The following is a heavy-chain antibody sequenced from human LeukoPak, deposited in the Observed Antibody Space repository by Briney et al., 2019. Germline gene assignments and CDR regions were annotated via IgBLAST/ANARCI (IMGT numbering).Heavy chain of an antibody. CDR2: INHSGST. D-gene: IGHD5-18*01. V-gene: IGHV4-34*01. J-gene: IGHJ4*02. CDR1: GGSFSGYY. Sequence: SETLSLTCAVYGGSFSGYYWSWIRQPPGKGLEWLGEINHSGSTNYNPSLKSRVTISVDTSKNQFSLKLSSVTAADTAVYYCAGGSTAIREGVDYWGQGTLVTVSS. CDR3: AGGSTAIREGVDY.